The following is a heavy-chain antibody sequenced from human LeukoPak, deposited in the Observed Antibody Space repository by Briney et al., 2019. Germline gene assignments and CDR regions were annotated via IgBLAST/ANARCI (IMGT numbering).Heavy chain of an antibody. J-gene: IGHJ4*02. CDR2: ISGSGGST. D-gene: IGHD1-26*01. CDR1: GFTFSSYA. CDR3: ARVSIVGAPVFDY. Sequence: PGGSLRLSCAASGFTFSSYAMSWVRQAPGKGLEWVSAISGSGGSTYYADSVKGRFTISRDNAKNSLYLQMNSLRAEDTAVYYCARVSIVGAPVFDYWGQGTLVTVSS. V-gene: IGHV3-23*01.